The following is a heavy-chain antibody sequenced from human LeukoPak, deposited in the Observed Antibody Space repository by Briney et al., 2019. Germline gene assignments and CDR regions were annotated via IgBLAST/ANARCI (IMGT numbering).Heavy chain of an antibody. D-gene: IGHD6-13*01. CDR3: ARVEHSSSWYGYDY. CDR2: MNPNSGNT. V-gene: IGHV1-8*03. CDR1: GYTFTSYD. J-gene: IGHJ4*02. Sequence: GASVKVSCKASGYTFTSYDINWVRQATGQGLEWMGWMNPNSGNTGYAQKFQGRVTITRNTSISTAYMELSSLRSEDAAVYYCARVEHSSSWYGYDYWGQGTLVTVS.